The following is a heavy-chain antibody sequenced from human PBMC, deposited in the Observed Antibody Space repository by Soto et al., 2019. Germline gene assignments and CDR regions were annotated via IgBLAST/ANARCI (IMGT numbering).Heavy chain of an antibody. V-gene: IGHV1-3*01. CDR1: GYTFTSYA. Sequence: ASVKVSCTASGYTFTSYAMHWVRQAPGQRLEWMGWINAGNGNTKYSQKFQGRVTITRDTSASTAYMELSSLRSEDTAVYYCATRVDYDILTGHATEYFQHWGQGTLVTVSS. J-gene: IGHJ1*01. D-gene: IGHD3-9*01. CDR2: INAGNGNT. CDR3: ATRVDYDILTGHATEYFQH.